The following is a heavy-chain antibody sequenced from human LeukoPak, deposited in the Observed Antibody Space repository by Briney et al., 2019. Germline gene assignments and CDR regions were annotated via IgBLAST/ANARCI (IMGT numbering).Heavy chain of an antibody. CDR3: AKEMSQDSSGWYGEPLDY. CDR1: GFTFSSHA. CDR2: IRGNGGST. Sequence: GESLRLSCAASGFTFSSHAMSWVRQAPGKGREGGAAIRGNGGSTYYADSVKGRFTISGDTSKNTLYLQLNSLRAEDTAVYYCAKEMSQDSSGWYGEPLDYWGQGTLVTVSS. D-gene: IGHD6-19*01. V-gene: IGHV3-23*01. J-gene: IGHJ4*02.